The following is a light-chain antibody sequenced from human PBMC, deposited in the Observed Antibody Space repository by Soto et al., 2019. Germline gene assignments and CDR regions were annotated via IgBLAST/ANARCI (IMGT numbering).Light chain of an antibody. Sequence: QSALAQPPSASGSPGQSVTISCTGSSSDVGEYKYVSWYQQHPGKAPKLIIYEVSKRPSGIPGRFSGSKSGNTASLTVAGLQAADEADYSCSSYTTSVRVFGTGTKGTVL. J-gene: IGLJ1*01. V-gene: IGLV2-8*01. CDR1: SSDVGEYKY. CDR2: EVS. CDR3: SSYTTSVRV.